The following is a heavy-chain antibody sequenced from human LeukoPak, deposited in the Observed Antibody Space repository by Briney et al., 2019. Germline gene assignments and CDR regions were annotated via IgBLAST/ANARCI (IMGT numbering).Heavy chain of an antibody. V-gene: IGHV3-7*01. CDR2: IKQDGSEK. CDR3: ARAGGYASSWAY. J-gene: IGHJ4*02. D-gene: IGHD5-12*01. CDR1: GFTFSSYW. Sequence: GGSRRLSWAASGFTFSSYWMRWVRQAPGKGLEWVANIKQDGSEKNYVDSVKGRFTISRDNAKNSLDLQMNSLRGEDTAVYYCARAGGYASSWAYWGQGTLVTVSS.